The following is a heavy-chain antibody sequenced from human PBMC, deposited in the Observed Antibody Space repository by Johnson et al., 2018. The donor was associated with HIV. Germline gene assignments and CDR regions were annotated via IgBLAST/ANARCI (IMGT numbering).Heavy chain of an antibody. D-gene: IGHD3-9*01. J-gene: IGHJ3*02. CDR1: GFTFSLYG. CDR2: ISGSGGTT. CDR3: ANLGRYFDWFPTTNDAFDI. Sequence: VQLVESGGGVVQPGRSLRLSCAASGFTFSLYGMHWVRQAPGKGLEWVSAISGSGGTTYYADSVKGRFTISRDNSKNTLYLQMNSLRAEDTDVYYCANLGRYFDWFPTTNDAFDIWGQGTMVTVSS. V-gene: IGHV3-23*04.